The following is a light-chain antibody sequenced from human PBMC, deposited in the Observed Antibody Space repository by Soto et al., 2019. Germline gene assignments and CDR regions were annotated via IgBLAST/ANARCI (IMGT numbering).Light chain of an antibody. Sequence: DIQMTQSPSSLSASVGDRVTITCQASQDIKNSLNWYQQKPGKAPKLLIYGASNLETGVPSRFRGSGSGTDFTYTSSRLQPEDIATYYCQQYEHLATWGQGTRLEIK. CDR1: QDIKNS. V-gene: IGKV1-33*01. CDR3: QQYEHLAT. J-gene: IGKJ5*01. CDR2: GAS.